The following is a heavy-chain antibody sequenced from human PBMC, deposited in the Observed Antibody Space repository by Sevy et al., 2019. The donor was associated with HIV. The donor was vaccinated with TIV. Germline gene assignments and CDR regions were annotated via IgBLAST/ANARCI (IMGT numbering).Heavy chain of an antibody. CDR1: GGSISSYY. Sequence: SETLSLTCTVSGGSISSYYWSWIRQPPGKGLEWIGYIYYSGSTNYNPSLKSRVTISVDTSKNQFSLKLSSVTAADTAVYYCARGGLPSGEYDFWSGYSYYFQTARPYYYYYGMDVWGQGTTVTVSS. J-gene: IGHJ6*02. CDR2: IYYSGST. CDR3: ARGGLPSGEYDFWSGYSYYFQTARPYYYYYGMDV. V-gene: IGHV4-59*01. D-gene: IGHD3-3*01.